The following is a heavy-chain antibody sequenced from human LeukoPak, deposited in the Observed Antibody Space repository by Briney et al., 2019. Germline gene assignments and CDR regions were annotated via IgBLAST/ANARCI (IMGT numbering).Heavy chain of an antibody. V-gene: IGHV3-15*01. D-gene: IGHD2-21*01. Sequence: GGSLRLSCAASGFTFSNAWMSWVRQAPGEGLEWVGRIKGKTDGGTTDYAAPVKGRFTISRDESKNTLYQQMNSLKTEDTAVYYCNCVLAYWGQGTLVTVSS. J-gene: IGHJ4*02. CDR3: NCVLAY. CDR2: IKGKTDGGTT. CDR1: GFTFSNAW.